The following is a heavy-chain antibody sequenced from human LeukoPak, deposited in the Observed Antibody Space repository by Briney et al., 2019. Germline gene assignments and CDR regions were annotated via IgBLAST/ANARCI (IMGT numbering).Heavy chain of an antibody. V-gene: IGHV1-8*01. J-gene: IGHJ4*02. Sequence: ASVKVSRKASGHTFTRYDINWVRQATGQGLEWMGWMNPKSGNTGYAQKFQGRVTMTRNTSISTAYMELSSLRSEDTAVYYCARGVGSGIHSRWGQGTLVTVSS. CDR2: MNPKSGNT. D-gene: IGHD3-10*01. CDR3: ARGVGSGIHSR. CDR1: GHTFTRYD.